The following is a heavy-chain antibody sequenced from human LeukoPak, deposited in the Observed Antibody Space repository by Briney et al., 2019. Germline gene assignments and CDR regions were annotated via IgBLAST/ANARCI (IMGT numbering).Heavy chain of an antibody. CDR1: GYTFTSYG. V-gene: IGHV1-18*01. CDR2: ISAYNGSA. Sequence: VASVKVSCKASGYTFTSYGISWVRQAPGQGLEWMGWISAYNGSANYAQKLQGRVTMTTDTSTSTAYMELRSLRSADTAVYYCARAVPDYGDYGRRFDPWGQGTLVTVSS. J-gene: IGHJ5*02. D-gene: IGHD4-17*01. CDR3: ARAVPDYGDYGRRFDP.